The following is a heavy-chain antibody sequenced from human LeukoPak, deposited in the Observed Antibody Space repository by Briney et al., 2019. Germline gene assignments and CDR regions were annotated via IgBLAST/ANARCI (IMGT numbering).Heavy chain of an antibody. D-gene: IGHD3-16*01. CDR3: ASMIQDYYYYYYMDV. Sequence: NPSQTLSLTCTVSGGSISSGDYYWSWIRQPPGKGLEWIVYIYYSGSTYYNPSLKSRVTISVDTSKNQFSLKLSSVTAADTAVYYCASMIQDYYYYYYMDVWGKGTTVTVSS. V-gene: IGHV4-30-4*08. CDR2: IYYSGST. J-gene: IGHJ6*03. CDR1: GGSISSGDYY.